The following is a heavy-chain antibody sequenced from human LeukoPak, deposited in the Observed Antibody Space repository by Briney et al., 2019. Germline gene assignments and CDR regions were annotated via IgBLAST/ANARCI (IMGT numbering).Heavy chain of an antibody. Sequence: GASVKVSCKASGYTFTGYYMHWVRQAPGQRLEWMGWINAGNGNTKYSQKFQGRVTITRDTSASTAYMELSSLRSEDTAVYYCARDGGLDGSGSYSRFDPWGQGTLVTVSS. D-gene: IGHD3-10*01. J-gene: IGHJ5*02. CDR3: ARDGGLDGSGSYSRFDP. CDR2: INAGNGNT. CDR1: GYTFTGYY. V-gene: IGHV1-3*01.